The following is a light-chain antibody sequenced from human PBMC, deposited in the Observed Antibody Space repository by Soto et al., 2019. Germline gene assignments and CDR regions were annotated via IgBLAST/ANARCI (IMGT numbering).Light chain of an antibody. Sequence: DIQMTQSPSSLSASVGDRVTITCRANQSVVNYLNWYQQKPGKAPRLVIYGASILQSGVPLKFTGSGFGTDFTLTITSLQPEDFATYYCQQSYSTPWTFGQGTRVEI. CDR3: QQSYSTPWT. CDR1: QSVVNY. V-gene: IGKV1-39*01. CDR2: GAS. J-gene: IGKJ1*01.